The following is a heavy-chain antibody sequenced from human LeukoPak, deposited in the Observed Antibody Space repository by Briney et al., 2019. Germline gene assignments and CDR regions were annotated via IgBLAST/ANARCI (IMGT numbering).Heavy chain of an antibody. V-gene: IGHV1-18*01. CDR1: GYTFTSYG. J-gene: IGHJ4*02. Sequence: EASVKVSCKASGYTFTSYGISWVRQAPGQGLEWMGWISAYNGNTNYAQKLQGRVTMTTDTSTSTAYMELRSLRSDDTAVYYCARDGVPGPFGVVVPVPDYWGQGTLVTVSS. CDR3: ARDGVPGPFGVVVPVPDY. CDR2: ISAYNGNT. D-gene: IGHD2-2*01.